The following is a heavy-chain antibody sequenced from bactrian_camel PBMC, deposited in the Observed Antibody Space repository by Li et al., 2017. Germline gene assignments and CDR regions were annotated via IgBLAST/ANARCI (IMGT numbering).Heavy chain of an antibody. J-gene: IGHJ6*01. CDR2: INGLGNT. D-gene: IGHD4*01. Sequence: HVQLVESGGGSVQAGGPLRLSCQVSGDAYSTYCMGWFRQAPGKEREGVATINGLGNTAYAYSMKGRFTISRDNAKNTMYLHMTSLKPEDTGVYYCVRDYKSGDYRDDFGYWGQGTQVTVS. CDR1: GDAYSTYC. V-gene: IGHV3S26*01. CDR3: VRDYKSGDYRDDFGY.